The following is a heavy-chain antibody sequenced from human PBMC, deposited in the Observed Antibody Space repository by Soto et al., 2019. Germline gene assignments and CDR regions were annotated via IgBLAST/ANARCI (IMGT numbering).Heavy chain of an antibody. V-gene: IGHV3-23*01. CDR3: AKDGTRISPLSGCVDY. Sequence: EVQLSESGGGLVQPGGSLRLSCAASGFTLSSYAMSWVRQAPGKGLEWVSVIGGVDESTYYAASVKGRFTISRDNSKNTLYLQMNRLRVEDTAIYYCAKDGTRISPLSGCVDYWGQGTLVTVSS. CDR2: IGGVDEST. J-gene: IGHJ4*02. CDR1: GFTLSSYA. D-gene: IGHD6-19*01.